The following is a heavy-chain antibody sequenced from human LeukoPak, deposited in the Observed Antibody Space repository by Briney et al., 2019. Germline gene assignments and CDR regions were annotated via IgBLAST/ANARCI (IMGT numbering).Heavy chain of an antibody. CDR1: GGSISSYY. V-gene: IGHV4-59*08. CDR2: VYSSGST. D-gene: IGHD5-24*01. J-gene: IGHJ4*02. Sequence: PSETLSLTCSVSGGSISSYYWNWIRQPPGKGLEWIGYVYSSGSTNYNPSLKSRVTISVDTSKNQFSLKLDPVTAADTAVYYCARRMSHLYNFEYWGQGALVTVSS. CDR3: ARRMSHLYNFEY.